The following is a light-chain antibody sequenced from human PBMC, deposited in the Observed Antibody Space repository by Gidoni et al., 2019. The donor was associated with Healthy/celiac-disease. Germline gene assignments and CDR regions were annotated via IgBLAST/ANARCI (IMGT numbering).Light chain of an antibody. Sequence: EIVLTQSPGTLSVSPGERATLSCRASQSVSSSYLAWYQQKPGQAPRLLIYGASSRATCIPDRFSGSGSGTDFTLTISRVEPADFAVYYCQQYGSSPLTFGGGTKVEIK. J-gene: IGKJ4*01. CDR2: GAS. V-gene: IGKV3-20*01. CDR3: QQYGSSPLT. CDR1: QSVSSSY.